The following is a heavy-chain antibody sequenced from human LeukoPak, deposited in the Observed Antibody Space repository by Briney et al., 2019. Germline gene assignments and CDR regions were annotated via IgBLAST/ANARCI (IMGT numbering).Heavy chain of an antibody. D-gene: IGHD2-21*01. CDR1: GFTFTDYW. Sequence: PWGSLRLSCAASGFTFTDYWMHWARQTPGKGLVWVSRITIDGSDTTYADSVKGRFTISRDNAQNTVYLQMNSLRAEDTAIYYCASGGDAFSTYYWGQGTLFTVSS. CDR2: ITIDGSDT. CDR3: ASGGDAFSTYY. J-gene: IGHJ4*02. V-gene: IGHV3-74*01.